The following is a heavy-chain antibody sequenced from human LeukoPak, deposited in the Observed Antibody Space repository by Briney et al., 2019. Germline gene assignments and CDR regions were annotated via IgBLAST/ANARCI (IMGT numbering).Heavy chain of an antibody. CDR1: GFTFSSYA. D-gene: IGHD1-1*01. J-gene: IGHJ4*02. CDR3: ASLEAVHVGY. V-gene: IGHV3-74*01. CDR2: INSDGSST. Sequence: GGSLRLSCAASGFTFSSYAMSWVRRAPGRGLVWVSRINSDGSSTSYADSVKGRFTISRDNAKNTLYLQMNSLRAEDTAVYYCASLEAVHVGYWGQGTLVTVSS.